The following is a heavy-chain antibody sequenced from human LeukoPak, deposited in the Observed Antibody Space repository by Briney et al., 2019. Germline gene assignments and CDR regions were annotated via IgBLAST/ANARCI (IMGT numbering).Heavy chain of an antibody. CDR3: ARHLEVGATWD. CDR1: GGSISSYY. V-gene: IGHV4-59*08. J-gene: IGHJ4*02. CDR2: IYYSGST. Sequence: SETLSLTCTVSGGSISSYYWSWIRQPPGKGLEWIGYIYYSGSTNYNPSLKSRVTISVDTSKNQLSLKLSSVTAADTAVYYCARHLEVGATWDWGQGTLDTVSS. D-gene: IGHD1-26*01.